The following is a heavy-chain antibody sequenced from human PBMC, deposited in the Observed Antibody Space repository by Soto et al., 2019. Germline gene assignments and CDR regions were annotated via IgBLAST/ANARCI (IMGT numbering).Heavy chain of an antibody. J-gene: IGHJ4*02. D-gene: IGHD2-2*01. Sequence: GGSLSLSCAASGFTFSSYAMSWVRPAPGKGLEWVSAISGSGGSTYYADSVKGRFTISRDNSKNTLYLQMNSLRAEDTAVYYCAKEGSQLQIFGYWGQGPLVPVSS. CDR3: AKEGSQLQIFGY. V-gene: IGHV3-23*01. CDR2: ISGSGGST. CDR1: GFTFSSYA.